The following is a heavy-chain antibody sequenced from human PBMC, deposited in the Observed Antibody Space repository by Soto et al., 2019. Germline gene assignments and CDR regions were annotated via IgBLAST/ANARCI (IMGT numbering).Heavy chain of an antibody. V-gene: IGHV1-2*04. D-gene: IGHD1-20*01. Sequence: GQGLEWMGWIDPQSGGTNYAQKFQGWVTMTRDTSISTAYMELSRVRSDDTAVYYCARKGITGTFLELWGHGSLVTGSS. CDR3: ARKGITGTFLEL. J-gene: IGHJ4*01. CDR2: IDPQSGGT.